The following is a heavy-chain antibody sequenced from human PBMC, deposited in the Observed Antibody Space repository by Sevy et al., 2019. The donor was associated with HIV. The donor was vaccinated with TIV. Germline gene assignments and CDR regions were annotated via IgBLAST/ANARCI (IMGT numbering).Heavy chain of an antibody. CDR3: ARTSRGIVVVPAAQHYYGMDV. J-gene: IGHJ6*02. V-gene: IGHV7-4-1*02. CDR2: INTNTGNP. D-gene: IGHD2-2*01. CDR1: GYTFISYG. Sequence: ASVKVSCKASGYTFISYGMNWVRQAPGQGLAWMGWINTNTGNPTYAQGFTGRFVFSLDTSINTAYLQISSLKAEDTAVYYCARTSRGIVVVPAAQHYYGMDVWGQGTTVTVSS.